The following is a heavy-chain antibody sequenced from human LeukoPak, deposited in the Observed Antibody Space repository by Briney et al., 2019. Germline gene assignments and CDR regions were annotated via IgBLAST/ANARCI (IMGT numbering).Heavy chain of an antibody. V-gene: IGHV3-23*01. Sequence: GGSLRLSCAASGFTFSNYAMSWVRQAPGKGLWWVSSISGSGGSTYYADSVKGRFTISRDNSKNTLYLQMNSLRAEDTAVYYCAKGGAYYGRGAFDIWGQGTMVTVSS. J-gene: IGHJ3*02. D-gene: IGHD3-10*01. CDR1: GFTFSNYA. CDR2: ISGSGGST. CDR3: AKGGAYYGRGAFDI.